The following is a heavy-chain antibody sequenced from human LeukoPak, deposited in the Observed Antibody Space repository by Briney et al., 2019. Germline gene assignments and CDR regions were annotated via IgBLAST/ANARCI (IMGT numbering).Heavy chain of an antibody. CDR2: ISYDGSNK. CDR1: GFTFSSYG. Sequence: PGGSLRLSCAASGFTFSSYGMHWVRQAPGKGLEWVAVISYDGSNKYYADSVKGRFTISRENSKNTLYLQMNSLRAEDTAVYYCAKVYSSSWSQYYYYGMDVWGQGTTVTVSS. CDR3: AKVYSSSWSQYYYYGMDV. J-gene: IGHJ6*02. V-gene: IGHV3-30*18. D-gene: IGHD6-13*01.